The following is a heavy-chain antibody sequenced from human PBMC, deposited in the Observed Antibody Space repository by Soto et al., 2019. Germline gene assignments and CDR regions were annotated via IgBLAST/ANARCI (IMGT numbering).Heavy chain of an antibody. CDR1: GFTFQSHA. Sequence: QSGGSLRLSCAASGFTFQSHAMSWVRQAPGKGLEWVSVISGGDEKTHDADSVKGRFIISRDNSKDSLFLQMNDLRVEDTAVYYCAREAPSTDFYGYFFDLWGQGTRVTVSS. CDR2: ISGGDEKT. CDR3: AREAPSTDFYGYFFDL. J-gene: IGHJ4*02. V-gene: IGHV3-23*01. D-gene: IGHD2-2*03.